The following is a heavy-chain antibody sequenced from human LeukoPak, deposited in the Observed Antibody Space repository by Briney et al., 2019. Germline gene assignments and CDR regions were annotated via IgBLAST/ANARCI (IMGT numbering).Heavy chain of an antibody. CDR2: ISSSGSTI. Sequence: GGSLRLSCAASGFTFSDYYMSWIRQAPGKGLEWVSYISSSGSTIYYADSVKGRFTISRDNAKNSLYLQMNSLRDEDTAVYYCARSGYGSRWYFFDHWGQGTLVTVSS. CDR1: GFTFSDYY. J-gene: IGHJ4*02. D-gene: IGHD6-13*01. V-gene: IGHV3-11*04. CDR3: ARSGYGSRWYFFDH.